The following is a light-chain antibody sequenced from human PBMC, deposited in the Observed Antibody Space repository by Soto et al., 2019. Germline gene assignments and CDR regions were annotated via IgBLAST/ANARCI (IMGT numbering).Light chain of an antibody. V-gene: IGLV1-40*01. CDR2: GST. CDR1: SSDIGAGSE. CDR3: QSYDNSLSAYV. J-gene: IGLJ1*01. Sequence: QLVLTQPPSLSGAPGQRVTISCTGSSSDIGAGSEVHWYQQLPGTAPKLLIFGSTNRPSGVPDRFSGSKSATSASLAITGLQAEDEADYYCQSYDNSLSAYVFGTGTKLTVL.